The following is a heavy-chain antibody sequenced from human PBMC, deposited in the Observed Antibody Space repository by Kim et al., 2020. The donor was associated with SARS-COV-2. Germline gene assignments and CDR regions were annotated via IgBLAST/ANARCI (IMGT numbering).Heavy chain of an antibody. CDR3: ARDLDRDTAMVTWYYYYYGMDV. Sequence: ASVKVSCKASGYTFTSYYMHWVRQAPGQGLEWMGIINPSGGSTSYAQKFQGRVTMTRDTSTSTVYMELSSLRSEDTAVYYCARDLDRDTAMVTWYYYYYGMDVWGQGTTVTVSS. J-gene: IGHJ6*02. CDR2: INPSGGST. V-gene: IGHV1-46*01. D-gene: IGHD5-18*01. CDR1: GYTFTSYY.